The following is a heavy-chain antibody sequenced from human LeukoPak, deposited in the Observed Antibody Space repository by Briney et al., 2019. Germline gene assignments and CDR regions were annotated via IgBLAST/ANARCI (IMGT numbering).Heavy chain of an antibody. J-gene: IGHJ4*02. CDR3: AREGGGSTSLDY. CDR2: INPNSGGT. Sequence: GASVKVSCKASGYTFTGYYMHWERQAPGQGLGWMGWINPNSGGTNYAQKFQGRVTMTRDTSISTAYMDLTRLISDDTAVYYCAREGGGSTSLDYWGQGTLVTVSS. D-gene: IGHD2-2*01. V-gene: IGHV1-2*02. CDR1: GYTFTGYY.